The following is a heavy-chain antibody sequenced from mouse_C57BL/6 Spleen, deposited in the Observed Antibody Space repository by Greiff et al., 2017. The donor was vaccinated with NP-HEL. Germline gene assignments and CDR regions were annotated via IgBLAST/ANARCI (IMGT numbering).Heavy chain of an antibody. CDR2: INPSTGGT. V-gene: IGHV1-43*01. Sequence: EVQLQQSGPELVKPGASVKISCKASGYSFTGYYMHWVKQSSEKSLEWIGEINPSTGGTSYNQKFKGKATLTVDKSSSTAYMQLKSLTSEDSAVYYCARGMVTTDPYWGQGTTLTVSS. J-gene: IGHJ2*01. CDR1: GYSFTGYY. CDR3: ARGMVTTDPY. D-gene: IGHD2-2*01.